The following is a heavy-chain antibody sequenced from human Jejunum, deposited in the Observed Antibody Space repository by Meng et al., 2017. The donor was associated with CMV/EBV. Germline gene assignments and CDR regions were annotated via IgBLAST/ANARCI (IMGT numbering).Heavy chain of an antibody. CDR1: GYRLTSNG. V-gene: IGHV1-18*01. CDR3: ARAPVTDTVFDS. D-gene: IGHD6-19*01. Sequence: QVQLVQSGAEVTKPGASVKVSCKASGYRLTSNGIGWVRQAPGQGLEWMSWISGYNGNTNYAHQFQGRVTMTTDTSTNTAYMELRSLRSDDSAIYYCARAPVTDTVFDSWGQGTLVTVSS. CDR2: ISGYNGNT. J-gene: IGHJ4*02.